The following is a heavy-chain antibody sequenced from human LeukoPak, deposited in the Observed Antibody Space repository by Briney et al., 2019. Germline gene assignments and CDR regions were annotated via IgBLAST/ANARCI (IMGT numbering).Heavy chain of an antibody. CDR3: ARDGGLRYFDWLPHFDY. CDR1: GGSIISSIYY. CDR2: VSDSGKT. V-gene: IGHV4-39*07. D-gene: IGHD3-9*01. J-gene: IGHJ4*02. Sequence: TSETLSLTCNVSGGSIISSIYYWGWMRQPPGKGLEWVGSVSDSGKTYYNPSLKSRVTISVDTSKNQFSLKLSSVTAADTAVYYCARDGGLRYFDWLPHFDYWGQGTLVTVSS.